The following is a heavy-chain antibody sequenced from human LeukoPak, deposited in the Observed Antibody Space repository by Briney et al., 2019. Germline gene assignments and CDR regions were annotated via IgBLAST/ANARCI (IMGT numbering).Heavy chain of an antibody. Sequence: GGSLRLSCAASGFTFSSYGMHWVRQAPGEGLEWVAVIWYDGSNKYYADSVKGRFTISRDNSKNTLYLQMNSLRAEDTAVYYCARGFPDIVVVPAAMYFDYWGQGTLVTVSS. J-gene: IGHJ4*02. CDR2: IWYDGSNK. CDR1: GFTFSSYG. V-gene: IGHV3-33*01. D-gene: IGHD2-2*01. CDR3: ARGFPDIVVVPAAMYFDY.